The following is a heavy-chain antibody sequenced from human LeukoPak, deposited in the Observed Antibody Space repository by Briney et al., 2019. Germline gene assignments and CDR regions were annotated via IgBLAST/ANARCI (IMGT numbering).Heavy chain of an antibody. V-gene: IGHV1-8*01. Sequence: ASVKVSCKASGYTFTSYDINWVRQATGKGLEWMGWMNPNSGNTGYAQKFQGRVTMTRNTSISTAYMELSSLRSEDTAVYYCARVAYYYDSSGYYFYNWFDPWGQGTLVTVSS. CDR1: GYTFTSYD. CDR3: ARVAYYYDSSGYYFYNWFDP. J-gene: IGHJ5*02. CDR2: MNPNSGNT. D-gene: IGHD3-22*01.